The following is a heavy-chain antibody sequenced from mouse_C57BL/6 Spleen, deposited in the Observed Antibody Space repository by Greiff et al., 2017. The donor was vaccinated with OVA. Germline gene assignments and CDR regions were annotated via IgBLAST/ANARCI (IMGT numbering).Heavy chain of an antibody. CDR2: IRNKANNHAT. D-gene: IGHD1-1*01. Sequence: EVKVEESGGGLVQPGGSMKLSCAASGFTFSDAWMDWVRQSPEKGLEWVAEIRNKANNHATYYAESVKGRFTISRDDSKSSVYLQMNSLRAEDTGIYYCTTITTVVATGFDYWGQGTTLTVSS. CDR3: TTITTVVATGFDY. J-gene: IGHJ2*01. CDR1: GFTFSDAW. V-gene: IGHV6-6*01.